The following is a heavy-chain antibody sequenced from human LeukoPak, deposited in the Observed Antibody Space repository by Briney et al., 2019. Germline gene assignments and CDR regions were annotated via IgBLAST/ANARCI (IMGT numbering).Heavy chain of an antibody. CDR3: AKRGSYFGGFDY. Sequence: GGSLRLSCAASGFTFSNYDMSWVRQAPGKGLEWVSGISASGGSTNYADSVKGRVTVSRDNSKNTLYLQMNSLRAGDTAVYYCAKRGSYFGGFDYWGQGTLVTVSS. J-gene: IGHJ4*02. D-gene: IGHD3-10*01. CDR2: ISASGGST. V-gene: IGHV3-23*01. CDR1: GFTFSNYD.